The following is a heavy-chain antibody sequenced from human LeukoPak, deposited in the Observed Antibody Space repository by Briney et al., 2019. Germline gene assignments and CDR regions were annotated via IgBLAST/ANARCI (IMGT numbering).Heavy chain of an antibody. V-gene: IGHV3-30*04. CDR2: ISYDGSNK. D-gene: IGHD3-22*01. CDR3: AREEYDSSGYGYFDY. CDR1: GFTFSNYA. J-gene: IGHJ4*02. Sequence: GGSLRLSCAASGFTFSNYAMHWVRQAPGKGLEWVATISYDGSNKYYADSVKGRFTISRDNSKNTLYLQMNSLRAEDTAVYYCAREEYDSSGYGYFDYWGQGTLVTVSS.